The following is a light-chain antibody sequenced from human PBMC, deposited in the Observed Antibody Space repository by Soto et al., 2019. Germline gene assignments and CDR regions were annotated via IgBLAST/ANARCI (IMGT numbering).Light chain of an antibody. CDR2: AAS. CDR1: QDISNY. J-gene: IGKJ4*01. V-gene: IGKV1-27*01. Sequence: DIQMTQSPSSLSASIDDRVTITCRASQDISNYLAWYQQKPGKVPKLLIYAASTLQSGVPSRFSGSGSGTYFTLTISSLQPEDVATYYCQKYNSAPLTFGGGTKVEIK. CDR3: QKYNSAPLT.